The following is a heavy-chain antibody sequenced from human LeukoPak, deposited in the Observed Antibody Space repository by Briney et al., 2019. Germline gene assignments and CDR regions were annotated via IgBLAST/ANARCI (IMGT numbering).Heavy chain of an antibody. Sequence: PGGSLRLSCAASGFTFSSYSMNWVRQAPGKGLEWVSAISGSGDTTNYADSVKGRFTISRDNSMNTLYLEMNTLRAEDTAVYYCAKYGTYGDYPFDYWGQGTLVTVSS. CDR1: GFTFSSYS. V-gene: IGHV3-23*01. CDR2: ISGSGDTT. CDR3: AKYGTYGDYPFDY. D-gene: IGHD4-17*01. J-gene: IGHJ4*02.